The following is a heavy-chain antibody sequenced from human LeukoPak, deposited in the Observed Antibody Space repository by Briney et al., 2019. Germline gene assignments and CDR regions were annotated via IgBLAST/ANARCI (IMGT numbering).Heavy chain of an antibody. CDR1: GGSISSYY. Sequence: SETLSLTCTVSGGSISSYYWSWIRQPPGKGLEWIRYIYYSGSTNYNPSLKSRVTISVDTSKNQFSLKLSSVTAADTAVYYCAREVTMVRGVIIFDYWGQGTLVTVSS. D-gene: IGHD3-10*01. V-gene: IGHV4-59*01. J-gene: IGHJ4*02. CDR2: IYYSGST. CDR3: AREVTMVRGVIIFDY.